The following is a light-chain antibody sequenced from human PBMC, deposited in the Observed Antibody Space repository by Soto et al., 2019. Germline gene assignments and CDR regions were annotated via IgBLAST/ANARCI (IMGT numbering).Light chain of an antibody. CDR2: EVN. CDR1: SSDIGGYNF. J-gene: IGLJ2*01. Sequence: QSALTQPASVSGSPGQSITISCTGTSSDIGGYNFVSWYQHHPGKAPKLMIYEVNNRPSGVSSRFSGSKSGNTASLTISGLQTEDEADYYCSSYTSSTTPLFGGGTKLTVL. CDR3: SSYTSSTTPL. V-gene: IGLV2-14*01.